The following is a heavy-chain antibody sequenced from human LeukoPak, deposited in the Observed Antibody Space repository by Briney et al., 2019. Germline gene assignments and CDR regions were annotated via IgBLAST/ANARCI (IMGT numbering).Heavy chain of an antibody. CDR3: ARFSQYYDSPTHYLDY. D-gene: IGHD2/OR15-2a*01. V-gene: IGHV4-59*12. Sequence: PSETLSLTCTVSGGSFSSYYWNWIRQSPGEGPEWIGFILYTGSTNYNPSLKSRVTITVDTSKNQFSLKLKSVTAADTAVYYCARFSQYYDSPTHYLDYWGQGILVTVSS. CDR2: ILYTGST. J-gene: IGHJ4*02. CDR1: GGSFSSYY.